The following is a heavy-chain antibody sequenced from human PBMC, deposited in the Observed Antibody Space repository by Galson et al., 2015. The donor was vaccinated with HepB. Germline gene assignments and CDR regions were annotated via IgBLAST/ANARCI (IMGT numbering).Heavy chain of an antibody. Sequence: SLRLSCAASGFTFSSYAMSWVRQAPGKGLEWVSAISGSGGSTYYADSVKGRFTISRDNSKNTLYLQMNSLRAEDTAVYYCAKVLSYDFWSGYPYDAFDIWGQGTMVTVSS. J-gene: IGHJ3*02. CDR3: AKVLSYDFWSGYPYDAFDI. CDR2: ISGSGGST. CDR1: GFTFSSYA. D-gene: IGHD3-3*01. V-gene: IGHV3-23*01.